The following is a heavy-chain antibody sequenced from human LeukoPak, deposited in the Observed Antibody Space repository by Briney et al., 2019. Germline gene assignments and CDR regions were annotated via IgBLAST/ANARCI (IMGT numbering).Heavy chain of an antibody. J-gene: IGHJ3*02. CDR2: IYTSGST. CDR1: GGSISSYY. D-gene: IGHD2-21*01. CDR3: AVAYCGGDCYSDDPDAFDI. V-gene: IGHV4-4*07. Sequence: PSETLSLTCTVSGGSISSYYWSWIRQPAGKGLEWIGRIYTSGSTNYNPSLKSRVTMSVDTSKNQFSLKLSSVTAADTAVYYCAVAYCGGDCYSDDPDAFDIWGQGTMVTVSS.